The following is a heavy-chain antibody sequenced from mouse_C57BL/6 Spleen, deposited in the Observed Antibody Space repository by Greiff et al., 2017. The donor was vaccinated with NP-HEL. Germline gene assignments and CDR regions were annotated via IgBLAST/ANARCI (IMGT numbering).Heavy chain of an antibody. CDR2: IDPENGDT. J-gene: IGHJ2*01. V-gene: IGHV14-4*01. D-gene: IGHD1-1*01. CDR3: TTDYDGSPYYFDD. CDR1: GFNIKDDY. Sequence: VQLQQSGAELVRPGASVKLSCTASGFNIKDDYMHWVKQRPEQGLEWIGWIDPENGDTEYASKFQGKATITADTSSNTAYLQLSSLTSEDTAVYYCTTDYDGSPYYFDDWGQGTTLTVSS.